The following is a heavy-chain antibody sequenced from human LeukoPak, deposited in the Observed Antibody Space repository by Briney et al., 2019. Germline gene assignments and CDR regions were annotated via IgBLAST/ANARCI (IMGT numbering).Heavy chain of an antibody. Sequence: ASVKVSCKASGGTFSSYAISWVRQAPGQGLEWMGIINPSGGSTSYAQKFQGRVTMTRDTSTSTVYMELSSLRSEDTAVYYCARDPSVSDTAMVTGGYWGQGTLVTVSS. J-gene: IGHJ4*02. CDR1: GGTFSSYA. D-gene: IGHD5-18*01. CDR3: ARDPSVSDTAMVTGGY. V-gene: IGHV1-46*01. CDR2: INPSGGST.